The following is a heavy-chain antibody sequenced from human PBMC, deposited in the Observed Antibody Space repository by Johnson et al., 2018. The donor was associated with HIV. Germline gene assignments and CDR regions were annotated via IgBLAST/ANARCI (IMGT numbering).Heavy chain of an antibody. V-gene: IGHV3-30*14. CDR3: ARTYTYGAFDI. D-gene: IGHD5-18*01. J-gene: IGHJ3*02. Sequence: QVQLVESGGGVVQPGRSLRLSCAASGFTFSSYAMHWVRQAPGKGLEWVAVISYDGSNKYYADYVKGRFTISRDNYKNTLYLQMKRLRVDDTAIYYCARTYTYGAFDIWGQGTMVTVSS. CDR1: GFTFSSYA. CDR2: ISYDGSNK.